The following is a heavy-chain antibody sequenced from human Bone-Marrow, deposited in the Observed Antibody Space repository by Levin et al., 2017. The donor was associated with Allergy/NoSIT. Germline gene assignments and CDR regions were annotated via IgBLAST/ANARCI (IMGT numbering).Heavy chain of an antibody. Sequence: SETLSLTCTVSGGSISGGGYYWCWIRQHPGKGLEWIGCISYIGSTHYNPSLKSRVTISADTSDKQFSLKMSSVTAADKAVFYCARGTFHGAADAGDVWGQGTIVTVSS. D-gene: IGHD1/OR15-1a*01. CDR3: ARGTFHGAADAGDV. V-gene: IGHV4-31*03. CDR1: GGSISGGGYY. CDR2: ISYIGST. J-gene: IGHJ3*01.